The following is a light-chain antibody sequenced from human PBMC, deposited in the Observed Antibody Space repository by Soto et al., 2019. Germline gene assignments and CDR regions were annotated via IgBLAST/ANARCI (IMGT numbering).Light chain of an antibody. V-gene: IGLV2-23*01. Sequence: QSALTQPASVSGSPGQSITISCTGTSSDVGSYNLVSWYQQHPGKAPKLMIYEGSKWPSGVSNRFSGSKSGNAASLTTPGRQAEDEADYYCCAYAGSSTHVVFGGGTKFTVL. CDR2: EGS. CDR1: SSDVGSYNL. CDR3: CAYAGSSTHVV. J-gene: IGLJ2*01.